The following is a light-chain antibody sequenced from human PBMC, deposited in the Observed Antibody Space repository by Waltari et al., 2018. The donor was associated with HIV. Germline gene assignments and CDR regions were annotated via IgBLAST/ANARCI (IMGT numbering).Light chain of an antibody. J-gene: IGLJ3*02. V-gene: IGLV2-14*03. CDR3: SSYTSSSTRV. CDR2: DVS. Sequence: QSALTQPASVSGSPGQSIPIPCTGTSSDAGGSNYVSWYQRHPGNAPKLIIYDVSNRPSGVSNRFSGSKSGNRASLTISGLQAEDEADYYCSSYTSSSTRVFGGGTTVTVL. CDR1: SSDAGGSNY.